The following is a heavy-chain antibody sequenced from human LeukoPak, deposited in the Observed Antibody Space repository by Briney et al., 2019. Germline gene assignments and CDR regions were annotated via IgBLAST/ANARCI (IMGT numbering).Heavy chain of an antibody. CDR2: INADGSET. CDR3: GRGHYGLDV. J-gene: IGHJ6*02. V-gene: IGHV3-7*01. Sequence: GGSLRLSCTASGFSISGYWQTWVRQTPGKGLEWVAHINADGSETSYAGSVKGRFTISKDSVENSVTLQMNSLRVEDTGVYYCGRGHYGLDVWGQGATVTVSS. CDR1: GFSISGYW.